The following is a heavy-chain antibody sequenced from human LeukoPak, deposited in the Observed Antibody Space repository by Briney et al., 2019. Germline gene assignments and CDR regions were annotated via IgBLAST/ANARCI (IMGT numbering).Heavy chain of an antibody. V-gene: IGHV3-74*01. CDR3: ARQPLFPHRFDP. Sequence: GGSLRLSCATSGFTFSTSWMHWVRQAPGKGLVGVSRISSDGSTTTYADSVKGRFTISRDNAKNTLYLQMNSLRVEDTAVYYCARQPLFPHRFDPCGQGTLVTVSS. CDR2: ISSDGSTT. CDR1: GFTFSTSW. J-gene: IGHJ5*02. D-gene: IGHD6-13*01.